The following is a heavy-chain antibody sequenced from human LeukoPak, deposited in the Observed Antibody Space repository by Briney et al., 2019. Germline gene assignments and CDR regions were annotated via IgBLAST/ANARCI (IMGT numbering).Heavy chain of an antibody. CDR1: GGSFSGYY. CDR3: ARYRNYYDSSGFDH. J-gene: IGHJ4*02. D-gene: IGHD3-22*01. V-gene: IGHV4-34*01. CDR2: INHSGST. Sequence: SETLSLTCAVYGGSFSGYYWSWIRQPPGKGLEWIGEINHSGSTNYNPSLKSRVTISVDTSKNQFSLKLSSVTAADTAVYYCARYRNYYDSSGFDHWGQGTLVTVSS.